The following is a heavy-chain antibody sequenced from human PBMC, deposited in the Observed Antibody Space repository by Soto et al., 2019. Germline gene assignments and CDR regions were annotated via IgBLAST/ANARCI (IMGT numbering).Heavy chain of an antibody. CDR1: GSPFTIYP. V-gene: IGHV3-23*01. CDR3: AKRGWRGVTTPAAAFDI. Sequence: GGPRNPSVPAPGSPFTIYPRNWFRQAPGKGLEWISAIGDSDGTTYYADSVKGRFTISRDNSRSTLYLQMNSLRAEDTAVYYCAKRGWRGVTTPAAAFDIWGQGTMVTVSS. D-gene: IGHD1-26*01. J-gene: IGHJ3*02. CDR2: IGDSDGTT.